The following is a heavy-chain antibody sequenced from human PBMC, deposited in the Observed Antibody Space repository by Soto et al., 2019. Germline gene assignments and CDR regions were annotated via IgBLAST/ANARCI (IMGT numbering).Heavy chain of an antibody. CDR1: GGSFSGYY. CDR2: INHSGST. V-gene: IGHV4-34*01. D-gene: IGHD4-4*01. CDR3: ARGSGYSNYRYYYYYYGMDV. Sequence: SETLSLTCAVYGGSFSGYYWSWIRQPPGKGLEWIGEINHSGSTNYNPSLKSRVTISVDTSKNQFSLKLSSVTAADTAVYYCARGSGYSNYRYYYYYYGMDVWGQGTTVTVSS. J-gene: IGHJ6*02.